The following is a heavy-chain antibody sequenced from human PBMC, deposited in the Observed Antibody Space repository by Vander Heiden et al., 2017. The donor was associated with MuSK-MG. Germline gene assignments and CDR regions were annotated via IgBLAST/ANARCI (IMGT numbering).Heavy chain of an antibody. V-gene: IGHV3-7*01. J-gene: IGHJ4*02. CDR1: GFPFRTHW. CDR2: INEGGSDK. CDR3: ARDPDYYDSSGPQFDY. Sequence: EVQLLESGGGLVQPGGSLRLSCAAPGFPFRTHWLAWVRQAPGKGLEWVANINEGGSDKYYVDSVKGRFTISRDNAKNSLYLQMNSLRAEDTAVYYCARDPDYYDSSGPQFDYWGQGTLVTVSS. D-gene: IGHD3-22*01.